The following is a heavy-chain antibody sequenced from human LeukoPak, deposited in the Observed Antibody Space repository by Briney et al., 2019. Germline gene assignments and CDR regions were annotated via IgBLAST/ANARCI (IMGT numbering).Heavy chain of an antibody. CDR3: AKDDIPAFATGYMDV. Sequence: QAGGSLRLSCKASGMTFDTYTMSWVRQAPGQGLEWVSGISAGGGITSYADSVKGRFTISRDNSKNTLYLQMNSLRVEDTAIYYCAKDDIPAFATGYMDVWGKGTTVTVSS. CDR2: ISAGGGIT. J-gene: IGHJ6*03. D-gene: IGHD2-2*01. CDR1: GMTFDTYT. V-gene: IGHV3-23*01.